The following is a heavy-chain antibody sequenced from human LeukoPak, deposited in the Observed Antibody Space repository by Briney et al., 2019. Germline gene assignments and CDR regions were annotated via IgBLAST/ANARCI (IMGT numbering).Heavy chain of an antibody. CDR3: ARAPEYGLYYFDY. J-gene: IGHJ4*02. CDR2: ISYNGYT. Sequence: SETLSLTCTVSGGSISSDYWSWIRQPPGKGLEWFASISYNGYTNYNPSLKSRLTISVDTSKNQFSLKLPSVTAADTAVYYCARAPEYGLYYFDYWGQGTLVTVSS. V-gene: IGHV4-59*12. CDR1: GGSISSDY. D-gene: IGHD1-14*01.